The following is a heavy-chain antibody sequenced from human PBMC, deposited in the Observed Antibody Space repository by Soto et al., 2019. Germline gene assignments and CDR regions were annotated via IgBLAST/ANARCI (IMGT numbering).Heavy chain of an antibody. V-gene: IGHV2-5*02. CDR2: IYGDDNK. D-gene: IGHD2-21*01. Sequence: QITLKESGPTLVKPTQTLTLTCTFSGFSLSTNRVGVGWIRQPPGKALEWLTLIYGDDNKHYSPSLKTRLTIPKDTSKDQVVPTLTHMDPVDTATYYCAHSPAYFGGPGCNYFDYWGLGTLITVSS. J-gene: IGHJ4*02. CDR1: GFSLSTNRVG. CDR3: AHSPAYFGGPGCNYFDY.